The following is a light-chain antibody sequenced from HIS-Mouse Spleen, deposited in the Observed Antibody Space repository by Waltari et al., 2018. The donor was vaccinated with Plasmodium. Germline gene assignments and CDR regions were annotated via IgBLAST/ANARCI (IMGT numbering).Light chain of an antibody. J-gene: IGKJ3*01. V-gene: IGKV3-15*01. CDR2: GAS. Sequence: EIVMTQSLATLSVSPGERATLSCRASQSVSSNLAWYQQKPGTAPRLLIYGASTRATGIPARFSGSGSGTEFTLTISSLQSEDFAVYYCQQYNNWSFTFGPGTKVDIK. CDR3: QQYNNWSFT. CDR1: QSVSSN.